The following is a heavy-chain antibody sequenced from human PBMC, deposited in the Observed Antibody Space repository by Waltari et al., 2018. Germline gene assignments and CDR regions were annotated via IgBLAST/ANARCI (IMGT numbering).Heavy chain of an antibody. CDR3: ATSITIFGVVTFLDY. Sequence: EVQLVESGGGLVQPGGSLRLSCAASGFNFSSYALSWVRQAPGTGLGWVSAISGSGGSTYYADSVKGRFTISRDNSKNTLYLQMNSLRAEDMAVYYCATSITIFGVVTFLDYWGQGTLVTVSS. CDR1: GFNFSSYA. V-gene: IGHV3-23*04. CDR2: ISGSGGST. D-gene: IGHD3-3*01. J-gene: IGHJ4*02.